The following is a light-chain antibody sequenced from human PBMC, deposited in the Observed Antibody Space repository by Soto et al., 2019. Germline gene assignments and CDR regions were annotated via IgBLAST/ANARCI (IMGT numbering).Light chain of an antibody. Sequence: ESVLTQSPGTLSLSPGERATLSCRASQSVSSFLAWYQQKPGQAPRLLIYDASTRATGIPDRFSGSGTGTDFTLTISRLEPEDFAVYYCQQYDSSPQAFGQGTKVEVK. CDR1: QSVSSF. CDR2: DAS. CDR3: QQYDSSPQA. J-gene: IGKJ1*01. V-gene: IGKV3-20*01.